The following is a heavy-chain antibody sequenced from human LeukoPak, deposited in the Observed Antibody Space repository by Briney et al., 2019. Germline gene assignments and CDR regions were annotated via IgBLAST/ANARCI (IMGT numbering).Heavy chain of an antibody. CDR1: GGSISNSNYY. D-gene: IGHD3-10*01. Sequence: SETLSLTCKVSGGSISNSNYYWSWIRQPPGKELEWLATINYGGTTYYNPSLKSRVTISVDTSKNQFSLRLSSVTAADTAVYLCARYVVYGSGKYYFDYWGQGSLVTVSS. CDR3: ARYVVYGSGKYYFDY. V-gene: IGHV4-39*01. J-gene: IGHJ4*02. CDR2: INYGGTT.